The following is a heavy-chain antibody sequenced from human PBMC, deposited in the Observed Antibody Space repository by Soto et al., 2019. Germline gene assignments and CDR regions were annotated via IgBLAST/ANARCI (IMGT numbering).Heavy chain of an antibody. V-gene: IGHV3-23*01. Sequence: GGSLRLSCAASGFTFSSCAMGWVRQAPGKGLEWVSDIIDSGGSTYYADSVKGRFTISRDNSKNTLYLQMNSLRAEDTAVYYCAKDISSGPYNEPEYFQHRGKRTLVTVSS. CDR1: GFTFSSCA. J-gene: IGHJ1*01. D-gene: IGHD3-22*01. CDR2: IIDSGGST. CDR3: AKDISSGPYNEPEYFQH.